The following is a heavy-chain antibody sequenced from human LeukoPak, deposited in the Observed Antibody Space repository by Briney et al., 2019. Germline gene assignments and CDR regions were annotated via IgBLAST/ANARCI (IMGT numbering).Heavy chain of an antibody. D-gene: IGHD2-21*02. CDR2: ISSSGSTI. Sequence: PSGGSLRLSCAASGFTFSSYEMNWVRQAPGKGLEWVSYISSSGSTIYYADSVKGRFTISRDNAKNSLYLQMNSLRAEDTAVHYCARDISYCGGDCAPYYFDYWGQGTLVTVSS. CDR1: GFTFSSYE. J-gene: IGHJ4*02. V-gene: IGHV3-48*03. CDR3: ARDISYCGGDCAPYYFDY.